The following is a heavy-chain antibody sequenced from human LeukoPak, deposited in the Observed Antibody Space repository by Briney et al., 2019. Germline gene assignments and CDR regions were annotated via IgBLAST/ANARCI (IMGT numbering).Heavy chain of an antibody. CDR1: GGSISSHY. V-gene: IGHV4-59*11. Sequence: KPSETLSLTCTVSGGSISSHYRSWIRQPPGKGLEWIGYIYYSGSTNYNPSLKSRVTISVDTSKNQFSLKLSSVTAADTAVYYCARLAARRGPYYFDYWGQGTLVTVSS. J-gene: IGHJ4*02. CDR3: ARLAARRGPYYFDY. CDR2: IYYSGST. D-gene: IGHD6-6*01.